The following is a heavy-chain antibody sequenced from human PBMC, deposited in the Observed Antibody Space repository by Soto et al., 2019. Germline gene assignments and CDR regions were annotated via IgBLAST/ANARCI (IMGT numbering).Heavy chain of an antibody. CDR2: ISADNGNT. CDR1: GYTFYSHS. J-gene: IGHJ6*02. CDR3: ARCIQQDYYYGMDV. V-gene: IGHV1-18*01. D-gene: IGHD5-18*01. Sequence: QAQLVQSGAEVKKPGASVKVSCKASGYTFYSHSISWVRQAPGQGLEWMGRISADNGNTKYAQKFRGRVTMTTDTSPSTVYMELRTLRSDDTAVYYCARCIQQDYYYGMDVWGQGTTVTVSS.